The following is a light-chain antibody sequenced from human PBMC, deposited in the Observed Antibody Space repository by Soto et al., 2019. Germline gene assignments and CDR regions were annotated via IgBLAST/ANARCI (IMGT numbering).Light chain of an antibody. CDR2: DDS. J-gene: IGLJ2*01. Sequence: SYELTQPPSVSVAPGQTARIPCGANNIGSKSVHWYQQKPGQAPVLVVYDDSDRPTGIPERFSGSNSGNTATLTISRVEAGDEADYYCQVWDSSSVVVFGGGTKVTVL. V-gene: IGLV3-21*02. CDR3: QVWDSSSVVV. CDR1: NIGSKS.